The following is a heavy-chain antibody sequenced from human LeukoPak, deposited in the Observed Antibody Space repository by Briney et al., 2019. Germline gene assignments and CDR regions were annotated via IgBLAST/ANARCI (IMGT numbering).Heavy chain of an antibody. V-gene: IGHV5-51*01. J-gene: IGHJ4*02. Sequence: GESLKISCKGSGYSFTTHWIGWVRQMPGKGLEWMGIIYPGDSDTRYSPSFQGQVTISADKSISTAYLQWSSLKASDTAMYYCARSEMATVLSQDYWGQGTLVTVSS. D-gene: IGHD5-24*01. CDR1: GYSFTTHW. CDR3: ARSEMATVLSQDY. CDR2: IYPGDSDT.